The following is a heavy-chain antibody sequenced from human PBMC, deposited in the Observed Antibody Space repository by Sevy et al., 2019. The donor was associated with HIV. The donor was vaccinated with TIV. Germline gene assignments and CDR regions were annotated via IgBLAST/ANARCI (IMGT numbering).Heavy chain of an antibody. CDR2: IKQDGSEK. J-gene: IGHJ6*02. Sequence: GGSLRLSCAASEFTFSGYWMSWVRQAPGKGLEWVANIKQDGSEKYYVDSVKGRFTISRDNAKNSLYLQMNSLRAEDTAVYYCARSGGSYDYGMDVWGQGTTVTVSS. V-gene: IGHV3-7*01. CDR3: ARSGGSYDYGMDV. CDR1: EFTFSGYW. D-gene: IGHD1-26*01.